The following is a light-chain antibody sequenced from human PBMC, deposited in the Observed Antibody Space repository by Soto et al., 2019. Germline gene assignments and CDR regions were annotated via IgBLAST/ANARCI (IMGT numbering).Light chain of an antibody. V-gene: IGLV2-23*01. CDR2: EDS. CDR1: SSDAGNYNF. Sequence: QSALTQPASVSGSPGQSITISCTGTSSDAGNYNFVSWYQQHPGKAPKVIIYEDSTRPSGVSYRLSGSKSGNTASLTISGLLAEDEDDYYCCSYAGSSTSWVFGGGTKLTVL. J-gene: IGLJ3*02. CDR3: CSYAGSSTSWV.